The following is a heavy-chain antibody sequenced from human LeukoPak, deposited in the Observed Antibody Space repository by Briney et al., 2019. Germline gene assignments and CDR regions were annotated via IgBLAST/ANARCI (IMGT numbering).Heavy chain of an antibody. D-gene: IGHD3-22*01. V-gene: IGHV3-30*02. CDR1: GFTFSSYG. J-gene: IGHJ4*02. Sequence: GGSLRLSCAASGFTFSSYGMHWVRQAPGKGLEWVAFIRYDGSNKYYADSVKGRFTISRDNSKNTLYLQMNSLRAEDTAVYYCAKDGVDSGYYPIFDYWGQGTLVTVSS. CDR3: AKDGVDSGYYPIFDY. CDR2: IRYDGSNK.